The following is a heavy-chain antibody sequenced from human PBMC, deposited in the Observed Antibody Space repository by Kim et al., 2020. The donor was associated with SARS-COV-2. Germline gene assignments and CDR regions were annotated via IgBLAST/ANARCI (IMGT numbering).Heavy chain of an antibody. CDR2: ISGSGGST. J-gene: IGHJ6*02. CDR3: AKPQPLQWMVRGVIIPYYYYGMDV. D-gene: IGHD3-10*01. V-gene: IGHV3-23*01. Sequence: PGGSLRLSCAASGFTFSSYAMSWVRQAPGKGLEWVSAISGSGGSTYYADSVKGRFTISRDNSKNTLYLQMNSLRAEDTAVYYCAKPQPLQWMVRGVIIPYYYYGMDVWGQGTTVTVSS. CDR1: GFTFSSYA.